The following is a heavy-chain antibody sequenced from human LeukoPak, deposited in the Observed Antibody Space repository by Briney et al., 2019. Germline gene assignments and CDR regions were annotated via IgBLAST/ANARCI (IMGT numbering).Heavy chain of an antibody. CDR3: ARSNYCGGDCYSWDY. J-gene: IGHJ4*02. Sequence: SETLSLTCTVSGGSISSSSYYWGWIRQPPGKGLEWIGSIYYSGSTYYNPSLKSRVTISVDTSKNQFSLKLSSVTAADTAVYYCARSNYCGGDCYSWDYWGQGTLVTVSS. D-gene: IGHD2-21*02. CDR1: GGSISSSSYY. CDR2: IYYSGST. V-gene: IGHV4-39*01.